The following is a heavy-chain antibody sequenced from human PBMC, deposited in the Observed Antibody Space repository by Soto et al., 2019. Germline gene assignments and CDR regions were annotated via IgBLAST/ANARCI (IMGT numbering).Heavy chain of an antibody. V-gene: IGHV3-74*01. CDR3: TRGYYGPEY. CDR1: GFTFSSYF. J-gene: IGHJ4*02. D-gene: IGHD3-10*01. Sequence: EVHLVESGGGSVQPGGSLRLSCAASGFTFSSYFMYWVRKAPGKGLVWVSRIDNDGGTTNYADSVKGRFTISRDNAKNTLYLQMNSLRAEDTAVYYCTRGYYGPEYWGQGTLVTVSS. CDR2: IDNDGGTT.